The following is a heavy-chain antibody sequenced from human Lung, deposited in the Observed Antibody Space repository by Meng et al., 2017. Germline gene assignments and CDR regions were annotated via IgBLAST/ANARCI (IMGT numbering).Heavy chain of an antibody. V-gene: IGHV4-4*02. J-gene: IGHJ4*02. D-gene: IGHD6-19*01. CDR3: ASRGLWLDPQNFDY. Sequence: QGQLEEAGQGLATPLGTSSHACADSGGSISSSSWWSWVRQPPGKGRELIGEIYHSGSTNYIQSIKSRVTISVDKSKNQFSLKLSAVTAADTAVYYCASRGLWLDPQNFDYWGQGTLVTVSS. CDR2: IYHSGST. CDR1: GGSISSSSW.